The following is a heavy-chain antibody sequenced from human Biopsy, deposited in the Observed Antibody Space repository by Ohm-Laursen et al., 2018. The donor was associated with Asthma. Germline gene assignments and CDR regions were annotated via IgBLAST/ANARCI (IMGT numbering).Heavy chain of an antibody. CDR3: AKDTEGRYDFWSGLSYNYYGMDV. Sequence: SLRLSCAASGFTFSSYGMYWVRQAPGKGLEWVAVISYDGSNKYYADSVKGRFTISRDNSKNTLYLQMNGLRAEDTAVYYCAKDTEGRYDFWSGLSYNYYGMDVWGQGTTVTVSS. V-gene: IGHV3-30*18. J-gene: IGHJ6*02. CDR2: ISYDGSNK. D-gene: IGHD3-3*01. CDR1: GFTFSSYG.